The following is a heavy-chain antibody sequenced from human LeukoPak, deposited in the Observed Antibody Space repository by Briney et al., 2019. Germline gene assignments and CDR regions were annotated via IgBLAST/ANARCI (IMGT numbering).Heavy chain of an antibody. CDR1: GFTFRSHG. J-gene: IGHJ6*02. V-gene: IGHV3-33*01. CDR3: ARSNTVISNYYYGMDV. D-gene: IGHD2/OR15-2a*01. Sequence: GRSLRLSSAASGFTFRSHGMQWVRQAPGKGLEWVAVIWYDGSKKYYADSVKGRFTISRDNSKNTLDLQMSSLRAEDTAEYYCARSNTVISNYYYGMDVWGQGTTVTVSS. CDR2: IWYDGSKK.